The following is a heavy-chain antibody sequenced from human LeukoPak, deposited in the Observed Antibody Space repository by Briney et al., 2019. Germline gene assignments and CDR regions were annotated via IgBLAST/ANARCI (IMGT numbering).Heavy chain of an antibody. CDR1: GYTLTELS. J-gene: IGHJ4*02. CDR3: ATGQSGSYYVAWAY. Sequence: ASVKVSCKVSGYTLTELSMHWMRQAPGKGLEWMGGFDPEDGETIYAQKFQGRVTMTEDTSTDTAYMELSSLRSEDTAVYYCATGQSGSYYVAWAYWGQGTLVTVSS. V-gene: IGHV1-24*01. CDR2: FDPEDGET. D-gene: IGHD1-26*01.